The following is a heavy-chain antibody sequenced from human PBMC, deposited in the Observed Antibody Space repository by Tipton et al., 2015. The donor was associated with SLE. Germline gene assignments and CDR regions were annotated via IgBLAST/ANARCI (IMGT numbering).Heavy chain of an antibody. D-gene: IGHD3-16*01. Sequence: QLVQSGAEVKKPGASVKVSCKASGFTFTSYEINWVRQATGQGLEWMGWMNPNGGNTVYEEKFQGRVTMTRSTSISTAYMELSGLKSEDTAVYYCATYASGTSWNACDVWGQGTMVTVFS. CDR2: MNPNGGNT. J-gene: IGHJ3*01. CDR1: GFTFTSYE. CDR3: ATYASGTSWNACDV. V-gene: IGHV1-8*01.